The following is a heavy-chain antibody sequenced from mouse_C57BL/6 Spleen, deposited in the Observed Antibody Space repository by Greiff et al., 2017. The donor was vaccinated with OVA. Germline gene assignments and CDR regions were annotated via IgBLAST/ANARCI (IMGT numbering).Heavy chain of an antibody. Sequence: QVQLQQSGPELVKPGSSVQISYKSSCYAFSSSWMNWVKQRPGKGLELIGRIYPGDGDTTYNGKFKGKATLTADESSSPAYMQHSGLTSEDSAVYFCARSGGGYWGQGTTLTVSS. J-gene: IGHJ2*01. V-gene: IGHV1-82*01. CDR3: ARSGGGY. CDR2: IYPGDGDT. CDR1: CYAFSSSW. D-gene: IGHD3-1*01.